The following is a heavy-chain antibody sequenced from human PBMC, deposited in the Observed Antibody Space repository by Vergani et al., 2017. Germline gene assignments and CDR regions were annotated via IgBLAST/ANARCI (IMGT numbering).Heavy chain of an antibody. CDR1: GYSISSGYY. CDR2: IYHSGST. CDR3: ARGFTGSHAFDI. J-gene: IGHJ3*02. Sequence: QVQLQESGPGLVKPSETLSLTCAVSGYSISSGYYWGWIRQPPGKGLEWIGSIYHSGSTYYNPSLKSRVTISVDTSKNQCSLQLSSVTAADTAVYSCARGFTGSHAFDIWGQGTMVTVSS. D-gene: IGHD3-16*01. V-gene: IGHV4-38-2*01.